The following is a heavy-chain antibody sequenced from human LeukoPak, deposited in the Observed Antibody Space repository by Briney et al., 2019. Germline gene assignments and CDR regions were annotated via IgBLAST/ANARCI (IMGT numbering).Heavy chain of an antibody. CDR1: GYTFTSYY. CDR3: ARGPDYGLFDY. V-gene: IGHV1-46*01. J-gene: IGHJ4*02. CDR2: INPSGGNT. Sequence: ASVKVSCKASGYTFTSYYLHWVRQAPGQGLEWMGIINPSGGNTNYAQKFQDRVTMTRDTSTSTVYMQLSRLRSEDTAVYYCARGPDYGLFDYWGQGTLVTVSS. D-gene: IGHD4-17*01.